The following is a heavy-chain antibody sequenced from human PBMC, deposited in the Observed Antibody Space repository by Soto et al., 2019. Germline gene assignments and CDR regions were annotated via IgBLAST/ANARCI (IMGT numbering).Heavy chain of an antibody. CDR3: ARMCRGWFDP. J-gene: IGHJ5*02. CDR1: GFSLSTSGMC. CDR2: IDWVDDK. D-gene: IGHD2-15*01. Sequence: SGPTLVNPTQTLTLTCTFSGFSLSTSGMCLSWIRQPPGKALEWLALIDWVDDKYYSTSLKTRLTISKDTSKNQVVLTLTNVDPLDTGTYYCARMCRGWFDPWGQGIVVTVSS. V-gene: IGHV2-70*01.